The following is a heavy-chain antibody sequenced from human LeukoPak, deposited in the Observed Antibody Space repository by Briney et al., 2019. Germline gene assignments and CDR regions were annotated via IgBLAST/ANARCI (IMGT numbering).Heavy chain of an antibody. J-gene: IGHJ4*01. V-gene: IGHV3-7*03. CDR2: IKQDGSEK. D-gene: IGHD3-22*01. Sequence: GGSLRLSCAASGFTFSSYWMSWVRQAPGKGLEWVANIKQDGSEKYYVDSVKGRFTISRDNAKNSLYLQMNSLRAEDTAVYYCARDPESSVVIKGSYWGQEPWSPSPQ. CDR3: ARDPESSVVIKGSY. CDR1: GFTFSSYW.